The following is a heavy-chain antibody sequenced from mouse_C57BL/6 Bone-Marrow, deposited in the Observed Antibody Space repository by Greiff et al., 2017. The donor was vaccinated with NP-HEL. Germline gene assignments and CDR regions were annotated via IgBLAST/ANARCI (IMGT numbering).Heavy chain of an antibody. Sequence: QVQLQQPGAELVMPGASVKLSCKASGYTFTSYWMHWVKQRPGQGLEWIGEIDPSDSYTNYNQQFKGKSTLTVDQSSSTAYMQLSSLTSEDSAVYYCARLRENFITTVVRDFDYWGQGTTLTVSS. CDR1: GYTFTSYW. J-gene: IGHJ2*01. V-gene: IGHV1-69*01. CDR3: ARLRENFITTVVRDFDY. D-gene: IGHD1-1*01. CDR2: IDPSDSYT.